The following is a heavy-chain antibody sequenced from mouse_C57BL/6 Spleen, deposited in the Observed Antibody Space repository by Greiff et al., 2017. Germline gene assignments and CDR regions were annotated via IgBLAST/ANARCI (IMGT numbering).Heavy chain of an antibody. CDR1: GYTFTSYW. V-gene: IGHV1-64*01. J-gene: IGHJ3*01. CDR3: ARWDYDYDFFAY. Sequence: QVQLKQPGAELVKPGASVKLSCKASGYTFTSYWMHWVKQRPGQGLEWIGMIHPNSGSTNYNEKFKSKATLTVDKSSSTAYMQLSSLTSEDSAVYYCARWDYDYDFFAYWGQGTLVTVSA. CDR2: IHPNSGST. D-gene: IGHD2-4*01.